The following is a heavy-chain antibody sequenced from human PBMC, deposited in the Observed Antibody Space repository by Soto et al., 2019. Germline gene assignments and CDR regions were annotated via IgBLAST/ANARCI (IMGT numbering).Heavy chain of an antibody. CDR3: ASPPPYYCSGGSCYRYYFDY. D-gene: IGHD2-15*01. V-gene: IGHV3-23*01. Sequence: GESLKISCAASGFTFSSYAMSWVRQAPGKGLEWVSAISGSGGSTYYADSVKGRFTISRDNSKNTLYLQMNSLRAEDTAVYYCASPPPYYCSGGSCYRYYFDYWGQGTLVTVSS. J-gene: IGHJ4*02. CDR2: ISGSGGST. CDR1: GFTFSSYA.